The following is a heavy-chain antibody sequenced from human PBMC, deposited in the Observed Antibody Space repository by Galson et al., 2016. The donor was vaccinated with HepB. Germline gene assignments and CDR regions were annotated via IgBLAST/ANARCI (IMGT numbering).Heavy chain of an antibody. CDR2: ISHNGEMT. CDR1: GFKGSKGA. CDR3: VRGFLSNSFDY. J-gene: IGHJ4*02. Sequence: SLRLSCAASGFKGSKGARSWVRQSPKTGLEWVSSISHNGEMTYDADFVEGRFTIARDNANNTVFLQMRSLRAEDTAIYYCVRGFLSNSFDYWGQGVLVTVAS. V-gene: IGHV3-23*01. D-gene: IGHD2/OR15-2a*01.